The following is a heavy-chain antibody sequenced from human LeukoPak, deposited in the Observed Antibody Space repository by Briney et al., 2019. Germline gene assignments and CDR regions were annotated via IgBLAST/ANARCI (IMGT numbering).Heavy chain of an antibody. Sequence: PGGSLRLSCAASGFTVSSNYMSWVRQAPGKGLEWVSVIYSGGSTYYADSVKGRFTISRDNSKNTLYLQVNSLRAEDTAVYYCAKDSRIYCSSTSCYKYGMDVWGQGTTVTVSS. V-gene: IGHV3-53*01. CDR2: IYSGGST. J-gene: IGHJ6*02. CDR3: AKDSRIYCSSTSCYKYGMDV. CDR1: GFTVSSNY. D-gene: IGHD2-2*02.